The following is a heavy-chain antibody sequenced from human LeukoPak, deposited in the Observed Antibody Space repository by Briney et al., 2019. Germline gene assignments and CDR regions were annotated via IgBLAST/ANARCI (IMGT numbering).Heavy chain of an antibody. D-gene: IGHD1-14*01. J-gene: IGHJ4*02. Sequence: GGSLRLSCAASGFTFSSHLMHWVRQAQGTGLVWVSSVKSDGTATNYADSVKGRFTISRDNAKNTLYLQMNSPRVEDTAVYYCVRKFATGDWGQGTLVTVSS. CDR2: VKSDGTAT. CDR1: GFTFSSHL. V-gene: IGHV3-74*01. CDR3: VRKFATGD.